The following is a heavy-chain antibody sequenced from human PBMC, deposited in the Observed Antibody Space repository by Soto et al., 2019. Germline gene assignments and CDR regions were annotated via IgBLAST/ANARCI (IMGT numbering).Heavy chain of an antibody. CDR2: ISYDGSTK. Sequence: QVQLVESGGGVVQPGRSLRLSCAASGFTFSSYGMHWVRQAPGKGLKWVAIISYDGSTKYYADSVKGRFTISRDNSKNKVYLQMNSLRPEDTAVYYCAKDTASGGSPLDYWGQGTLVTVSS. CDR1: GFTFSSYG. D-gene: IGHD2-15*01. V-gene: IGHV3-30*18. J-gene: IGHJ4*02. CDR3: AKDTASGGSPLDY.